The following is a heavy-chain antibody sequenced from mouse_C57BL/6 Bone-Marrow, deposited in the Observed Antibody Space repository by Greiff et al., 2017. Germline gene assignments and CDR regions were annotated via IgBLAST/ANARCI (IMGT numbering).Heavy chain of an antibody. J-gene: IGHJ3*01. CDR1: GYTFTDYY. CDR2: INPYNGGT. CDR3: ARAYLLYAY. V-gene: IGHV1-19*01. Sequence: EVQLQQSGPVLVKPGASVKMSCKASGYTFTDYYMNWVKQSHGKSLEWIGVINPYNGGTSYNQKFKGKATLTVDKSSSTAYMELNSLTSEDSAVYYCARAYLLYAYWGQGTLVTVSA. D-gene: IGHD2-1*01.